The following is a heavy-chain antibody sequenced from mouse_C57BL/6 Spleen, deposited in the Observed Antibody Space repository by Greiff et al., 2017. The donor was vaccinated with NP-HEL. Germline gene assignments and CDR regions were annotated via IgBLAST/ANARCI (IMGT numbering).Heavy chain of an antibody. CDR2: IYPRSGNT. V-gene: IGHV1-81*01. Sequence: VKLMESGAELARPGASVKLSCKASGYTFTSYGISWVKQRTGQGLEWIGEIYPRSGNTYYNEKFKGKATLTADKSSSTAYMELRSLTSEDSAVYFCARSFYYGIDYWGQGTTLTVSS. J-gene: IGHJ2*01. CDR3: ARSFYYGIDY. D-gene: IGHD1-2*01. CDR1: GYTFTSYG.